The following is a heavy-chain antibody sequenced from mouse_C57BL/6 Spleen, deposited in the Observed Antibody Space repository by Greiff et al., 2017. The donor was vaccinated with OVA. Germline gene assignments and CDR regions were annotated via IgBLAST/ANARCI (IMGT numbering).Heavy chain of an antibody. D-gene: IGHD1-1*01. CDR3: ARSRIYYGSGWYCDV. Sequence: QVQLQQPGAELVRPGSSVKLSCKASGYTFTSYWMHWVKQRPIQGLEWIGNIDPSDSETHYNQKFKDKATLTVDKSSSTAYMQLSSLTSEDSAVYYCARSRIYYGSGWYCDVWGTGTTVTVAS. CDR2: IDPSDSET. CDR1: GYTFTSYW. V-gene: IGHV1-52*01. J-gene: IGHJ1*03.